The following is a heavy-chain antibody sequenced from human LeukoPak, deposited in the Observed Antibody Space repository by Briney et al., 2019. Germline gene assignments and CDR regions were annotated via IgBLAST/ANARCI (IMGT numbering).Heavy chain of an antibody. CDR3: TRTIAARHLSWFDP. D-gene: IGHD6-6*01. CDR2: INPNSGGT. Sequence: ASVKVSCKASGYTFTGYYMHWVRQAPGQGLEWMGWINPNSGGTNYAQKFQGRVTMTRDTSISTAYMELSRLRSDDTAVYYGTRTIAARHLSWFDPWGQGTLVTVSS. V-gene: IGHV1-2*02. J-gene: IGHJ5*02. CDR1: GYTFTGYY.